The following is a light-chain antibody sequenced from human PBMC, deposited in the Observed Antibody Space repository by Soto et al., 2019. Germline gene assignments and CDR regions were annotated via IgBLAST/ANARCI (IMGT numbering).Light chain of an antibody. CDR1: QSVSSY. CDR2: DAS. Sequence: EVVLTQSPATLSLSPGERATLSCRASQSVSSYLAWYQQQPGQAPKLLIYDASNRATGIPARFSGSGSGTDFTITISSLEPEDFAVYYCQPRSNWPRTFGGGTKGDIK. J-gene: IGKJ4*01. CDR3: QPRSNWPRT. V-gene: IGKV3-11*01.